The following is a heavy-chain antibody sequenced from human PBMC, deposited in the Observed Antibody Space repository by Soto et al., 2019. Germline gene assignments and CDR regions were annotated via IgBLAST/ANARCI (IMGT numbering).Heavy chain of an antibody. CDR2: IYYSGST. CDR3: ARSRGYCSGGSCYSAYY. Sequence: SETLSLTCTVSGGSISSYYWSWIRQPPGKGLEWIGYIYYSGSTNYNPSLKSRVTISVDTSKNQFSLKLSSVTAADTAAYYCARSRGYCSGGSCYSAYYWGQGTLVTVSS. D-gene: IGHD2-15*01. J-gene: IGHJ4*02. V-gene: IGHV4-59*01. CDR1: GGSISSYY.